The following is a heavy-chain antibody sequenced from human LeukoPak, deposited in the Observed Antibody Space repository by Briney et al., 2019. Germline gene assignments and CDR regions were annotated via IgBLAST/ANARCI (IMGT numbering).Heavy chain of an antibody. D-gene: IGHD3-22*01. V-gene: IGHV7-4-1*02. CDR1: GYTFTSYA. CDR3: ARLRYYYDSSGFSPIALDI. J-gene: IGHJ3*02. CDR2: INTNTGNP. Sequence: ASVKVSCKASGYTFTSYAMNWVRQAPGQGLEWMGWINTNTGNPTYAQGFTGRFVFSLDTSVSTAYLQISSLKAEDTAVYYCARLRYYYDSSGFSPIALDIWGQGTMVTVSS.